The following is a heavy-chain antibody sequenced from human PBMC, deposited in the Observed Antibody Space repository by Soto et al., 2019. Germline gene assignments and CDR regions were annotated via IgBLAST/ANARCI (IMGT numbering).Heavy chain of an antibody. CDR3: ASSGSVSGYSANRF. CDR1: GGTFSSYT. J-gene: IGHJ4*02. Sequence: QVQLVQSGAEVKEPGSSVKVSCKASGGTFSSYTISWVRQAPGQGLGWMGRIIPDLDVANYAQKFQGRGTITADKSTSTAYMEVSSLRSEDTAVYYCASSGSVSGYSANRFWGKGTLVTVSS. V-gene: IGHV1-69*02. D-gene: IGHD3-10*01. CDR2: IIPDLDVA.